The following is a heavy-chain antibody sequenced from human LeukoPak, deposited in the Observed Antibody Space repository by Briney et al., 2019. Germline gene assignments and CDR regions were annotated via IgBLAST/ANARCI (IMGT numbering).Heavy chain of an antibody. V-gene: IGHV4-59*01. CDR2: IYDRGST. CDR3: ARWFGELFYYFDY. CDR1: GASISSYY. Sequence: PSETLSLTCTVSGASISSYYWSWIRQPPGKGLEWIGYIYDRGSTNYNPSLKSPVTISVDTSKNQFSLKLSSVTAADTAVYYCARWFGELFYYFDYWGQGTLVTVSS. J-gene: IGHJ4*02. D-gene: IGHD3-10*01.